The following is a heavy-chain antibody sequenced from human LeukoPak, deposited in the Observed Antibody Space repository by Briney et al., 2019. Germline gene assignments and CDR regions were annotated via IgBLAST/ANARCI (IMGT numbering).Heavy chain of an antibody. Sequence: ASVKVSCKASGYTFTGYYMHWVRQAPGQGLEWMGWINPNSGGTNYAQKFQGRVTMTRDTSISTAYMELSRLGSVDTAVYYCARESAAADLDYWGRGTLVTVSS. V-gene: IGHV1-2*02. D-gene: IGHD6-13*01. CDR2: INPNSGGT. J-gene: IGHJ4*02. CDR3: ARESAAADLDY. CDR1: GYTFTGYY.